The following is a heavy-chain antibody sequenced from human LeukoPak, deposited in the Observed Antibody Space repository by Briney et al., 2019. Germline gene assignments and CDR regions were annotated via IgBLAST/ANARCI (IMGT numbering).Heavy chain of an antibody. Sequence: GRSLRLSCAASGFTFSSYGMHWVRQAPGKGLEWVAVIWYDGSNKYYADSVKGRFTISRDNSKNTLYLQMNSLRAEDTAVYYCARVYCSGGSCHEGRGGAFDIWGQGTMVTVSS. V-gene: IGHV3-33*01. CDR1: GFTFSSYG. CDR3: ARVYCSGGSCHEGRGGAFDI. CDR2: IWYDGSNK. D-gene: IGHD2-15*01. J-gene: IGHJ3*02.